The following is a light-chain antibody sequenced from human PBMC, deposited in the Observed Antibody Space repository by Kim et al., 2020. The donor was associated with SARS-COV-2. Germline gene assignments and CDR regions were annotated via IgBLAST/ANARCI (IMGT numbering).Light chain of an antibody. CDR2: WAS. CDR1: HILLYSSNNKNY. CDR3: KKFYKPPAT. Sequence: DIVMTQSPDSLTVSLGETATINCKSSHILLYSSNNKNYLAWYQQKPGQPPKLLFYWASTRQSGVPDRFSGSGSGTFFSLPLSTLRDEYGEFYYCKKFYKPPATFGQGTKLEI. V-gene: IGKV4-1*01. J-gene: IGKJ2*01.